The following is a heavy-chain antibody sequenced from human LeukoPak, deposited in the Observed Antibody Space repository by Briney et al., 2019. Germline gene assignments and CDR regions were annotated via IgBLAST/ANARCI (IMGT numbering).Heavy chain of an antibody. D-gene: IGHD2-2*01. J-gene: IGHJ4*02. Sequence: GGSLRLSCAASGFTFSSYAMSWVRQAPGKGLEWVSAISGSGGSTYNADSVKGRFTISRDNSKNTLYLQMNSLRAEDTAVYYCAKAPGRFGVPAPDYWGQGTLVTVSS. CDR1: GFTFSSYA. V-gene: IGHV3-23*01. CDR2: ISGSGGST. CDR3: AKAPGRFGVPAPDY.